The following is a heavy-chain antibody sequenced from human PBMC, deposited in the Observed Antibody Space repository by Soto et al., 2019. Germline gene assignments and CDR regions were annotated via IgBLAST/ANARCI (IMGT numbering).Heavy chain of an antibody. D-gene: IGHD1-1*01. J-gene: IGHJ4*02. V-gene: IGHV4-4*02. CDR2: ISHSGNA. CDR3: AREGTGITDY. Sequence: PSETLSLTCAVSGDSINSSHWWNWVRQPPGKGLEWIGQISHSGNANYNPSLTSRVTISVDTSKNQFSLKLSSVTAADTAVYYCAREGTGITDYWGQGTLVTVSS. CDR1: GDSINSSHW.